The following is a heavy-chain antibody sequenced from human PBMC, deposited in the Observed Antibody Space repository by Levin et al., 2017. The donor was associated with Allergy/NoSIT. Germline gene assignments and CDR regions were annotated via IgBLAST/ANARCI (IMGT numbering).Heavy chain of an antibody. CDR1: GFTFDDYA. V-gene: IGHV3-9*01. D-gene: IGHD3-10*01. Sequence: SLKISCAASGFTFDDYAMHWVRQAPGKGLEWVSGISWNSGSIGYADSVKGRFTLSRDNAKNSLYLQMNSLRTEDTALYYCARDNIGLPDACDIWGLGTLVIVST. CDR3: ARDNIGLPDACDI. J-gene: IGHJ3*02. CDR2: ISWNSGSI.